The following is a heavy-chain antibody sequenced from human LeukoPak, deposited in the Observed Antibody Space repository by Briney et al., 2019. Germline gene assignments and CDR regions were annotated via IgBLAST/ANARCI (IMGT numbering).Heavy chain of an antibody. CDR3: ARGGGLDV. J-gene: IGHJ6*02. V-gene: IGHV3-23*05. CDR2: ISNDV. D-gene: IGHD3-16*01. CDR1: GFSFNNFA. Sequence: GGSLRLSCVASGFSFNNFAMTWVRQAPGKGLEWVSTISNDVHYADSVRGRFTISRDNAKNSLYLQMSNLRAEDTAVYFCARGGGLDVWGQGATVTVSS.